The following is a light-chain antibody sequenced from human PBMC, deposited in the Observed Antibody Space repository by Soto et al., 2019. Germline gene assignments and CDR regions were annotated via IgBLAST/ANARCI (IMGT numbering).Light chain of an antibody. V-gene: IGKV3-20*01. Sequence: EIVLTQSPGPLSLSPGARATLSCRASQSVSSSYLAWYQRKPGQAPRLLIYGASSRATGIPDRFSGSGSGTDFNLTISRLEPEDFAMYYCQHYGSSPRTFGQGTKVEI. CDR2: GAS. CDR3: QHYGSSPRT. CDR1: QSVSSSY. J-gene: IGKJ1*01.